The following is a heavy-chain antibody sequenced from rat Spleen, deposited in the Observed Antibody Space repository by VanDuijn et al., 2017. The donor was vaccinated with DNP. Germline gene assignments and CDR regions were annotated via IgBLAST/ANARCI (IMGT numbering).Heavy chain of an antibody. D-gene: IGHD3-3*01. CDR3: VRPVRFYSAPFDY. J-gene: IGHJ2*01. V-gene: IGHV5-46*01. CDR1: GFNFNDYW. CDR2: ISPTDGRT. Sequence: EVQLVESGGGSVQPGRSMKLSCAASGFNFNDYWMGWVRQAPRKGLEWVATISPTDGRTFYSDSVKGRFTISRSNRINSLYLQMNSLRSEDTDTHYCVRPVRFYSAPFDYWGQGIMVTVS.